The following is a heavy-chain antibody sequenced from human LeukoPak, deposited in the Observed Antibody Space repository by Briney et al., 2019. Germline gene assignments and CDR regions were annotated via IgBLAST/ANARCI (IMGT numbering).Heavy chain of an antibody. V-gene: IGHV4-59*08. CDR3: ARQPRLYAPGGFDP. J-gene: IGHJ5*02. Sequence: SETLSLTCTVSGGSISSYYWSWIRQPPGKGLEWIGYIYYSGSTNYNPSLKSRVTISVDTSKNQFSLKLSSVTAADTAVYYCARQPRLYAPGGFDPWGQGTLVTVSS. CDR2: IYYSGST. CDR1: GGSISSYY. D-gene: IGHD3-10*01.